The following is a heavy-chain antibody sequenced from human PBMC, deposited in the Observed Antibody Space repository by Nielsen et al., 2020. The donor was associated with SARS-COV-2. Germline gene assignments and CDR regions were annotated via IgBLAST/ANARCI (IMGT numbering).Heavy chain of an antibody. Sequence: GESLKISCKGSGYSFSSYWIGWVRQVPGKGLEWMGIIYPGDSDTRYSPSFQGQVTISADKSISTAYLQWSSLKASDTAMYYCARLSQLGFYYYGMDVWGQGTTVTVSS. V-gene: IGHV5-51*01. CDR2: IYPGDSDT. CDR3: ARLSQLGFYYYGMDV. D-gene: IGHD3-16*01. CDR1: GYSFSSYW. J-gene: IGHJ6*02.